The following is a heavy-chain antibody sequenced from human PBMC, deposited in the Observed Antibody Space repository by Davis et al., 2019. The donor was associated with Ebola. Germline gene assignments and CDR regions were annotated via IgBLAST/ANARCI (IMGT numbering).Heavy chain of an antibody. D-gene: IGHD3-22*01. CDR2: ISSSSTI. V-gene: IGHV3-48*02. Sequence: GESLKISCAASGFTFSSYSMNWVRQAPGKGLEWVSYISSSSTIYYADSVKGRFTISRDNAKNSLYLQMNSLRDEDTAVYYCARERRYDSGYFDYWGQGTLVTVSS. CDR1: GFTFSSYS. J-gene: IGHJ4*02. CDR3: ARERRYDSGYFDY.